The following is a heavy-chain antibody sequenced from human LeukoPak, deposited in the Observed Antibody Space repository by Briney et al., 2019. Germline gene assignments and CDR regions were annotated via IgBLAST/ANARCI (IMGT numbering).Heavy chain of an antibody. CDR1: GFTFSGSA. D-gene: IGHD6-6*01. J-gene: IGHJ4*02. Sequence: GGSLRLSCAASGFTFSGSAMHWVRQASGKGLEWVGRIRSKANSYATAYAASVKGRFTISRDDSKNTAYLQMNSLRAEDTAVYYCAKEKAARPGEDFDYWGQGTLVTVSS. CDR2: IRSKANSYAT. V-gene: IGHV3-73*01. CDR3: AKEKAARPGEDFDY.